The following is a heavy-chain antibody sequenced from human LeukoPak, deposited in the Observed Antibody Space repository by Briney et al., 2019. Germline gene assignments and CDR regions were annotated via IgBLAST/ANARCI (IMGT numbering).Heavy chain of an antibody. Sequence: SETLSLTCTVSGYSISSGYYWGWIRQPPGKGLEWIGSIYHSGSTYYNPSLKSRVTISVDTSKNQFSLKLSSVTAADTAVYYCARVRLLCLLDYWGQGTLVTVSS. CDR2: IYHSGST. CDR3: ARVRLLCLLDY. V-gene: IGHV4-38-2*02. J-gene: IGHJ4*02. D-gene: IGHD3-10*01. CDR1: GYSISSGYY.